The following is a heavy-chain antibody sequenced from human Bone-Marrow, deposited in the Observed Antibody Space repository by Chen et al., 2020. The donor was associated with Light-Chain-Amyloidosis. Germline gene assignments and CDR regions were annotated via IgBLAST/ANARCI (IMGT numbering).Heavy chain of an antibody. CDR2: IYPDDSDA. Sequence: EVQLEQSGPEVKKPGESLKISCKGSGYTFPNYWIGWVRQMPGKGLEWMGVIYPDDSDARYSPSFEGQVTISADKSITTAYLQWRSLKASDTAMYYCARRRDGYNLGYWGQGTLVTVSS. CDR1: GYTFPNYW. V-gene: IGHV5-51*01. J-gene: IGHJ4*02. CDR3: ARRRDGYNLGY. D-gene: IGHD5-12*01.